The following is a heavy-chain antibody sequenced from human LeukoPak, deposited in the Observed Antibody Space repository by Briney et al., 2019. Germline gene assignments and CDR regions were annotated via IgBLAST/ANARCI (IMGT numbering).Heavy chain of an antibody. CDR1: GYTFTSYD. CDR3: ARGGYCTNGVCYTGIFDY. V-gene: IGHV1-8*01. CDR2: MNPNSGNT. J-gene: IGHJ4*02. D-gene: IGHD2-8*01. Sequence: ASVKVSCKASGYTFTSYDINWVRQATGQGLEWMGRMNPNSGNTGYAQKFQGRVTMTRNTSISTAYMELSSLRSEDTAVYYCARGGYCTNGVCYTGIFDYWGQGTLVTVSS.